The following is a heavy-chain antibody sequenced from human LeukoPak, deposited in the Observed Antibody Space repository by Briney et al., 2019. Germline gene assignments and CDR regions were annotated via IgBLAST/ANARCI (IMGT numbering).Heavy chain of an antibody. CDR2: INSNSVYM. CDR1: GFTFSSYS. J-gene: IGHJ5*01. Sequence: GGSLRLSCAASGFTFSSYSMNWVRQAPGKGLEWVSSINSNSVYMYYADSVKGRFTISRDNAKNSLYLQLNSLRAEDTAVYYCATLPSTVVVPTPMALFNSWGQGTLVTVSS. CDR3: ATLPSTVVVPTPMALFNS. V-gene: IGHV3-21*01. D-gene: IGHD2-2*01.